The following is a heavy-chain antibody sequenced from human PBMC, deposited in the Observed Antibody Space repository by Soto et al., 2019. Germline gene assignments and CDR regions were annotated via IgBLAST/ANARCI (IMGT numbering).Heavy chain of an antibody. V-gene: IGHV3-30*18. CDR1: GFTFSSYG. J-gene: IGHJ6*03. CDR3: AKDYYGSGSRYYYYMDV. CDR2: ISYDGSNK. Sequence: ESGGGVVQPGRSLRLSCAASGFTFSSYGMHWVRQAPGKGLEWVAVISYDGSNKYYADSVKGRFTISRDNSKNTLYLQMNSLRAEDTAVYYCAKDYYGSGSRYYYYMDVWGKGTTVTVSS. D-gene: IGHD3-10*01.